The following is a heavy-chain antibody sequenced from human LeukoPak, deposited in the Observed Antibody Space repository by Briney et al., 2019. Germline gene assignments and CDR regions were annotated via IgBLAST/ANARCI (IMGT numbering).Heavy chain of an antibody. J-gene: IGHJ4*02. CDR2: IIPIFGTA. CDR1: GGTFSSYA. CDR3: ARGRYSGSYNYFDY. Sequence: GASVKVSCKASGGTFSSYAISWVRQAPGQGLEWMGGIIPIFGTANYAQKFQGRVTITADESTSTAYMELSSLRSEDTAVYYCARGRYSGSYNYFDYWGQGTLVTVSS. D-gene: IGHD1-26*01. V-gene: IGHV1-69*13.